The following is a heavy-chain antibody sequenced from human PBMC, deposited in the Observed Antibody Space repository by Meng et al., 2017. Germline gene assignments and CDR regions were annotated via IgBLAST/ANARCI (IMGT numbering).Heavy chain of an antibody. CDR2: IIPILGIA. V-gene: IGHV1-69*02. Sequence: SVKVSCKASGGTFSSYTISWVRQAPGQGLEWMGRIIPILGIANYAQKFQGRVTITADKSTSTAYMELSSLRSEDTAVYYCARGAYVTKRYYYYYYGMDVWGRGTTVTVSS. D-gene: IGHD4-17*01. CDR3: ARGAYVTKRYYYYYYGMDV. J-gene: IGHJ6*02. CDR1: GGTFSSYT.